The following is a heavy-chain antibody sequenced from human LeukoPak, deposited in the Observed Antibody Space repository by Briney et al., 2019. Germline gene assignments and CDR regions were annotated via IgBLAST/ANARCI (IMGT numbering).Heavy chain of an antibody. V-gene: IGHV3-33*08. Sequence: GGSLRLSCAASGFTFSSYGMHWVRQAPGKGLEWVAVIWYGGSNKYYADSVKGRFTISRDNSKNTLYLQMNSLRAEDTAVYYCATSLEVAVAGYFDYWGQGTLVTVSS. CDR3: ATSLEVAVAGYFDY. J-gene: IGHJ4*02. CDR1: GFTFSSYG. D-gene: IGHD6-19*01. CDR2: IWYGGSNK.